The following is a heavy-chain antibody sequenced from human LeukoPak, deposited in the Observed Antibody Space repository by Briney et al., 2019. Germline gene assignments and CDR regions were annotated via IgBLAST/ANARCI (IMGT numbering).Heavy chain of an antibody. CDR2: ISGSGGST. J-gene: IGHJ4*02. D-gene: IGHD3-22*01. CDR1: GFTFSSYA. Sequence: GGSLRLSCAASGFTFSSYAMSWVRQAPGKGLEWVSAISGSGGSTYYADSVKGRFTISRDNSKNTLYLQMNSLRAEDTAVYYCAKSDITMIAVVPCYFDYWGQGTLVTVSS. CDR3: AKSDITMIAVVPCYFDY. V-gene: IGHV3-23*01.